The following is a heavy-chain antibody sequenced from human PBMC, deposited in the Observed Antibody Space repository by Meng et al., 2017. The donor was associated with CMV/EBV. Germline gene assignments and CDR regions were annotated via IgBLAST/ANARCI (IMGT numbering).Heavy chain of an antibody. CDR2: IYSGGST. Sequence: GESLKISCAASGFTVSSHYMSWVRQAPGKGLEWVSVIYSGGSTYYADSVKGRFTISRDNSKNTLYLKMNSLRAEDTAVYYCAREGGGSTRGYYFDYWGQGTLVTVSS. CDR3: AREGGGSTRGYYFDY. V-gene: IGHV3-53*01. J-gene: IGHJ4*02. D-gene: IGHD2-2*01. CDR1: GFTVSSHY.